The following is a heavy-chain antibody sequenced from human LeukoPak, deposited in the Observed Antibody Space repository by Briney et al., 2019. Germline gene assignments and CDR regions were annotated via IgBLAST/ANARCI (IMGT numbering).Heavy chain of an antibody. V-gene: IGHV5-51*01. CDR1: GSIFTSYW. J-gene: IGHJ5*02. CDR2: IYPGDSDT. Sequence: GASLQISCKGSGSIFTSYWIGWVRPLPGKGLEWMGIIYPGDSDTRYSPSFQGQVTISADKSISTAYLQWSSLKASDTAMYYCARRSSGPYNWFDPWGQGTLVTVSS. D-gene: IGHD6-19*01. CDR3: ARRSSGPYNWFDP.